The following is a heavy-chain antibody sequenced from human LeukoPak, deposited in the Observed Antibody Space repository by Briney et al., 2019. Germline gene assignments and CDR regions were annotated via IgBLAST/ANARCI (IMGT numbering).Heavy chain of an antibody. CDR1: GGTFSSYT. D-gene: IGHD1-7*01. CDR2: IIPILGIA. CDR3: ASLGTTRAFDI. Sequence: SSVKVSCKASGGTFSSYTISWVRQAPGQGLEWMGRIIPILGIANYAQKFQGRVTITTDESTSTAYMELSSLRSEDTAVYYCASLGTTRAFDIWGQGTMVTVSS. J-gene: IGHJ3*02. V-gene: IGHV1-69*02.